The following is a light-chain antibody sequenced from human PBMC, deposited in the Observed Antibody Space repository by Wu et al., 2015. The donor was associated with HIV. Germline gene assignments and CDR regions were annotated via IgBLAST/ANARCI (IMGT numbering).Light chain of an antibody. CDR3: QQYSDSLQT. J-gene: IGKJ1*01. CDR2: GAF. CDR1: QSAGSN. V-gene: IGKV3-15*01. Sequence: EIVMTQSPATLSMSPGERATLSCRASQSAGSNLGWYQQKPGQAPKLLIYGAFIRATGIPARFSGSGSGTDFTLTISSLQSEDFAVYYCQQYSDSLQTFGLGTKVEI.